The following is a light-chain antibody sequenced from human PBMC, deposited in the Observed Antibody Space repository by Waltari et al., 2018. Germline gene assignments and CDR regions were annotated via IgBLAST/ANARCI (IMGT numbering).Light chain of an antibody. Sequence: DIQMTQSPSSVSASVGDRVTITCRASQDISTWLAWFQERPGKAPKLLVYGASTLQSGVPSRFSGSGSGTHFALTISSLQSEDFAIYYCQQANSFPFTFGPGTKVDIK. CDR2: GAS. CDR1: QDISTW. CDR3: QQANSFPFT. V-gene: IGKV1-12*01. J-gene: IGKJ3*01.